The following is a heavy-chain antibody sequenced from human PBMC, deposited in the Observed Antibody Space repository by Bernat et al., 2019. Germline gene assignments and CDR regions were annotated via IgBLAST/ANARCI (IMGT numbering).Heavy chain of an antibody. J-gene: IGHJ5*02. V-gene: IGHV3-64*01. CDR2: ISYNGGNT. CDR1: GFTFSSYA. D-gene: IGHD3-10*02. CDR3: ARGVQGVVSWFDP. Sequence: EVQLVESGGGLVQPGGSLRLSCAASGFTFSSYAMHWARQAPGKGLEYVSAISYNGGNTYYANSVKGRFTISRDNSKNTLYLQMGSLRAEDMAVYYCARGVQGVVSWFDPWGQGTLVTVSS.